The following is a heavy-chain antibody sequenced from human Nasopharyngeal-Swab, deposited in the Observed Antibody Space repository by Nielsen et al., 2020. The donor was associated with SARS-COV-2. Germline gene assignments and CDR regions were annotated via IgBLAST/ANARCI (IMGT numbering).Heavy chain of an antibody. V-gene: IGHV3-48*02. D-gene: IGHD3-10*01. CDR3: AGRSATSGTFDY. CDR2: ISSSSSTI. Sequence: WIRQPPGKGLEWVSYISSSSSTIYYADSVKGRFTISRDNAKQSVDLQMNDLRDEDTALYFCAGRSATSGTFDYWGQGTLVTVSS. J-gene: IGHJ4*02.